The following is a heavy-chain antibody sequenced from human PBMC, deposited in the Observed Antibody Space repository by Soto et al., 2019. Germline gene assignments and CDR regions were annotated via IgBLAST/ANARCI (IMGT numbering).Heavy chain of an antibody. CDR1: GGSISSSSYY. J-gene: IGHJ4*02. D-gene: IGHD3-16*02. CDR2: IYYSGST. CDR3: AVIAPRGY. Sequence: PSETLSLTCTVSGGSISSSSYYWGWIRQPPGKGLEWIGSIYYSGSTYYNPSLKSRVTISVDTSKNQFSLKLSSVTAADTAVYYCAVIAPRGYWGQGTLVTVS. V-gene: IGHV4-39*01.